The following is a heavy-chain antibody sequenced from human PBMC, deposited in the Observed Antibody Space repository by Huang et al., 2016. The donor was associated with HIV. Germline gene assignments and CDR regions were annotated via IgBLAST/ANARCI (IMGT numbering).Heavy chain of an antibody. CDR2: ITDGINNR. V-gene: IGHV3-23*01. J-gene: IGHJ4*02. CDR3: AKDADTSGYDVLGPFGS. Sequence: EVLLLESGGGLVQPGGSLRLSCVASGFTFSSYAMSWVRQAPGKGLEWVSGITDGINNRYYAHSVKGRFAVYRDESTNTVYLQMNSRRAEDTAVYYCAKDADTSGYDVLGPFGSWGQGTLVTVSS. D-gene: IGHD3-3*01. CDR1: GFTFSSYA.